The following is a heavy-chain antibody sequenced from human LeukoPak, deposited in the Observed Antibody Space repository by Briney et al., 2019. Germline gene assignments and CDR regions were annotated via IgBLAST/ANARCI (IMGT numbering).Heavy chain of an antibody. CDR3: AKGGKWDVTPFDY. V-gene: IGHV3-23*01. CDR1: GFTFSSYD. D-gene: IGHD1-26*01. Sequence: PGGSLRLSCAASGFTFSSYDMHWVRQAPGKGLEWVSVISNADAYTSYTDSVKGRFAISRDNSKNTLYLQVNSLRAEDTAVYYCAKGGKWDVTPFDYWGQGILVTVSS. CDR2: ISNADAYT. J-gene: IGHJ4*02.